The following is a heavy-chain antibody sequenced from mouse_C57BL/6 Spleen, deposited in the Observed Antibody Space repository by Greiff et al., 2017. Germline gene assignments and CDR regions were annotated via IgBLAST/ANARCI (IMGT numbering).Heavy chain of an antibody. Sequence: VQLKQSGAELVRPGASVKLSCTASGFNIKDYYMHWVKQRPEQGLEWIGRLDPEDGDTASAPKFQGKATMTADTSSTTAYLQLSSLTSEDTAVYYCTTYDYGSDGYWGQGTTLTVSS. CDR2: LDPEDGDT. V-gene: IGHV14-1*01. J-gene: IGHJ2*01. CDR1: GFNIKDYY. CDR3: TTYDYGSDGY. D-gene: IGHD1-1*01.